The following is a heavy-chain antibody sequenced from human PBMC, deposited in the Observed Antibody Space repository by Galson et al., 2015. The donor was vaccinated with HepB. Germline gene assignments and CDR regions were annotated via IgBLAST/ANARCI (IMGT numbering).Heavy chain of an antibody. CDR2: INTGNGDT. V-gene: IGHV1-3*04. J-gene: IGHJ2*01. D-gene: IGHD4-23*01. CDR1: GYSFTSYS. CDR3: AMGRSTVAYWYFDL. Sequence: SVKVSCKASGYSFTSYSIHWVRQAPGQRLEWMGWINTGNGDTKFSQKFQGRVTITADESTSTAYMELSSLRSEDTAVYYCAMGRSTVAYWYFDLWGRGTLVTVSS.